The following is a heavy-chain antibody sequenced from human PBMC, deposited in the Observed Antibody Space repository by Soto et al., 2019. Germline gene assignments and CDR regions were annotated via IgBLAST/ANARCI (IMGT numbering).Heavy chain of an antibody. CDR3: ARGYYDILTGYPLLDY. V-gene: IGHV4-59*01. CDR1: GGSISSYY. D-gene: IGHD3-9*01. J-gene: IGHJ4*02. CDR2: IYYSGST. Sequence: PSETLSLTCTVSGGSISSYYWSWIRQPPGKGLEWIGYIYYSGSTNYNPSLKSRVTISVDTSKNQFSLKLSSVTAADTAVSYCARGYYDILTGYPLLDYWGQGTLVTVSS.